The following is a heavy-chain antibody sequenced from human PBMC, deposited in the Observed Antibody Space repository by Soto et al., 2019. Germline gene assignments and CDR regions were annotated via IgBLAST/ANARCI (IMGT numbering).Heavy chain of an antibody. CDR1: GYTFINYH. CDR2: INTYNGMS. Sequence: QVQLVQSGGEVKKPGASVTVSCKASGYTFINYHITWARQAPGQGLEWMAWINTYNGMSDYSQGFQGRVTMTRDTSTSTAYMELRNLGSDDTAVYFCTKSPRGEMATDWGQGPVVTVPS. J-gene: IGHJ4*02. V-gene: IGHV1-18*01. D-gene: IGHD5-12*01. CDR3: TKSPRGEMATD.